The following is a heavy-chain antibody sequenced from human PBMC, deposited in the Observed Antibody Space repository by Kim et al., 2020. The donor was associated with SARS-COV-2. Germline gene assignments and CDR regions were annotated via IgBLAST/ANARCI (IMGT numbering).Heavy chain of an antibody. J-gene: IGHJ4*02. Sequence: YNPSLKSRVTISVDTSKNQFSLKLSSVTAADTAVYYCARDSQYYGSGHDYWGQGTLVTVSS. D-gene: IGHD3-10*01. V-gene: IGHV4-59*01. CDR3: ARDSQYYGSGHDY.